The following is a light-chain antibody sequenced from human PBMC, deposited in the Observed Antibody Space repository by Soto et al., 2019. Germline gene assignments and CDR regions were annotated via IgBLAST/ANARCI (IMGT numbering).Light chain of an antibody. CDR2: AAS. J-gene: IGKJ1*01. CDR3: QKYNNAPRT. V-gene: IGKV1-27*01. CDR1: HGISKY. Sequence: DIQMTQSPSSLSASVGDTVTITCRASHGISKYLAWYQQKPGQVPNLLIYAASTLQSGVPSRFSGSGSGTDFTLTISSLRPEDVATYYCQKYNNAPRTFGLGTKVEI.